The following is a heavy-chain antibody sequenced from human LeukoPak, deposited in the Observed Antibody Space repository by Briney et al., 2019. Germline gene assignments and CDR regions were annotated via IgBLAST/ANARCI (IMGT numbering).Heavy chain of an antibody. V-gene: IGHV4-31*03. CDR2: IYYSGST. J-gene: IGHJ6*02. CDR1: GGSISSGGYY. Sequence: SETLSLTCTVSGGSISSGGYYWSWIRQHPGKGLEWIGYIYYSGSTYYNPSLKSRVTISVDTSKNQFSLKLSSVTAADTAVYYCARGRYYDFWSGLNYYYYYGMDVWGQGTTVTVSS. CDR3: ARGRYYDFWSGLNYYYYYGMDV. D-gene: IGHD3-3*01.